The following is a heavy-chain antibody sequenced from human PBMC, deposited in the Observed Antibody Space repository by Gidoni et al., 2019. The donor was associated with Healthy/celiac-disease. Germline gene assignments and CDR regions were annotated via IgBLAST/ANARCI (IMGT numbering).Heavy chain of an antibody. CDR1: GGSTSSGSCY. V-gene: IGHV4-61*02. CDR2: IYTSGST. D-gene: IGHD2-15*01. Sequence: QVQLQESGPGLVKHSQTLSLTCTVSGGSTSSGSCYGRLIRQPAGKGLEWIWRIYTSGSTNYNPSLKSRVTISVDTSKNQFSLKLSSVTAADTAVYYCATEPMVGYCSGGSCYSESIFDYWGQGTLVTVSS. CDR3: ATEPMVGYCSGGSCYSESIFDY. J-gene: IGHJ4*02.